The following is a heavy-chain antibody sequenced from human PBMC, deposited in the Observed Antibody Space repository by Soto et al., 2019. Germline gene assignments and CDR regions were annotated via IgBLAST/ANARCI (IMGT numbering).Heavy chain of an antibody. CDR1: GGSISSSSYY. Sequence: SETLSLTCTVSGGSISSSSYYWGWIRQPPGKGLEWIGSIYYSGSTYYNPSLKSRVTISVDTSKNQFSLKLSSVTAADTAVYYCARNLLPTIVVVTAMIPFFDYWGQGTLVTVSS. CDR3: ARNLLPTIVVVTAMIPFFDY. V-gene: IGHV4-39*01. J-gene: IGHJ4*02. D-gene: IGHD2-21*02. CDR2: IYYSGST.